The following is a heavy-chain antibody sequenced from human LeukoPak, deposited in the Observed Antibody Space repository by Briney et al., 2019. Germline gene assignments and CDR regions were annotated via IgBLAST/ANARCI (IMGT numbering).Heavy chain of an antibody. J-gene: IGHJ6*02. V-gene: IGHV4-59*01. D-gene: IGHD6-6*01. CDR1: GGSISSYH. CDR2: IYNSGST. CDR3: ARRGAARPGGSYSMDV. Sequence: SETLSLTCTVSGGSISSYHWSWIRQPPGKGLEYIGYIYNSGSTNYKPSLKSRVTISIDTSKNQLSLKLSSVTTADAAVYYCARRGAARPGGSYSMDVWGQGTTVTVSS.